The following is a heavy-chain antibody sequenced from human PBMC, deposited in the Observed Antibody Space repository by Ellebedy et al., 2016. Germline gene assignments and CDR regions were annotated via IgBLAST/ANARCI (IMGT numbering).Heavy chain of an antibody. J-gene: IGHJ4*02. CDR3: AMQTGTTSDFDY. CDR1: GYTFTSYG. V-gene: IGHV1-24*01. CDR2: IDPEDDET. Sequence: ASVKVSCKASGYTFTSYGISWVRQAPGKGLEWMGGIDPEDDETSYAQKFQGRVTMTEDTSTDTASMELSSLTSEDTAVYYCAMQTGTTSDFDYWGQGTLVTVSA. D-gene: IGHD1-7*01.